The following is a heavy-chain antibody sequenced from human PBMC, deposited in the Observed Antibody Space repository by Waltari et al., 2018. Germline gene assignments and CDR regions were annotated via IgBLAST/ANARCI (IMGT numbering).Heavy chain of an antibody. CDR1: GGSISSYY. CDR3: ARNKYGSGSYIDY. J-gene: IGHJ4*02. Sequence: QVQLQESGPGLVKPSETLSLTCTVSGGSISSYYWSWIRQPPGKGLEWIGYIYYRWSTNTTPPLQSWVPISVDTSKNQFALKLSSVTAADTAVYYCARNKYGSGSYIDYWGQGTLVTVSS. V-gene: IGHV4-59*01. D-gene: IGHD3-10*01. CDR2: IYYRWST.